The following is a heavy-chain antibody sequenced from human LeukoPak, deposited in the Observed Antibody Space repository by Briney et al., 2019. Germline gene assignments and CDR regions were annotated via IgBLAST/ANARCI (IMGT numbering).Heavy chain of an antibody. Sequence: GGSLRLSCAASGFTFSSYAMSWVRQAPGKGLEWVSAISGSGGSTYYADSVKGRFTISRDNSKNTLYLQMNSLRAEDTAVYYCAAGLYDYVWGSYPDYWGQGTLVTVSS. J-gene: IGHJ4*02. V-gene: IGHV3-23*01. D-gene: IGHD3-16*02. CDR3: AAGLYDYVWGSYPDY. CDR1: GFTFSSYA. CDR2: ISGSGGST.